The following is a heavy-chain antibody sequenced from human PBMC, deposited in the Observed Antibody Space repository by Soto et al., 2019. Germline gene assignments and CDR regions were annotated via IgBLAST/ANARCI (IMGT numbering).Heavy chain of an antibody. D-gene: IGHD4-17*01. CDR3: ARSYGGNSGESYYYYYGMDV. V-gene: IGHV1-18*01. CDR1: DYTFTSYG. Sequence: QVQLVQSGAEVKKPGASVKVSCKASDYTFTSYGISWVRQAPGQGVEWMGWISAYNGNTNYAQKLQGRVTMTTDTSTSTAYMELRSLRSDDTAVYYCARSYGGNSGESYYYYYGMDVWGQGTTVTVSS. CDR2: ISAYNGNT. J-gene: IGHJ6*02.